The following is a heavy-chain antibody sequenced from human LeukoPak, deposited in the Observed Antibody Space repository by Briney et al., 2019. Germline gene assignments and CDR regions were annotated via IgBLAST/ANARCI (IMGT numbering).Heavy chain of an antibody. J-gene: IGHJ4*02. CDR3: SRDGDVVGESFDY. Sequence: PGGSLRLSCAASGFTFSRFAMHWVRQAPGKGLEWVAVMSYDGTKENYAGSVKGRFTISRDNSKSTLYLQMSSLTTEDTAVYYCSRDGDVVGESFDYWGQGTLVTVSS. D-gene: IGHD2-21*01. CDR2: MSYDGTKE. V-gene: IGHV3-30*15. CDR1: GFTFSRFA.